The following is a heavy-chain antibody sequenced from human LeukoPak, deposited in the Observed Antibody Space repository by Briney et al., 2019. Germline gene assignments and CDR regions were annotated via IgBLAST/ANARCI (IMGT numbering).Heavy chain of an antibody. V-gene: IGHV1-69*05. CDR2: IIPIFGTA. J-gene: IGHJ4*02. CDR1: GGTFSSYA. Sequence: SVKVSCKXSGGTFSSYAISWVRQAPGQGLEWMGRIIPIFGTANYAQKFQGRVTITTDESTSTAYMELSSLRSEDTAVYYCARSYSSGWYGNYYFDYWGQGTLVTVSS. D-gene: IGHD6-19*01. CDR3: ARSYSSGWYGNYYFDY.